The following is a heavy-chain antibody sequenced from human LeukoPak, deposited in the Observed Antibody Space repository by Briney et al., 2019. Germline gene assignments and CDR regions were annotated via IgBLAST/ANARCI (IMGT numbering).Heavy chain of an antibody. V-gene: IGHV3-23*01. CDR3: AKRRTAGTEYYFDH. Sequence: GGSLRLSCAVSGFTFSSYGMSWVRQAPGKGVEWVSAISGSGGTTYYADSVKGRFTISRDNSKNTLYLQMNSLRADDTAVYSCAKRRTAGTEYYFDHWGQGTLVTVSS. J-gene: IGHJ4*02. CDR2: ISGSGGTT. D-gene: IGHD6-13*01. CDR1: GFTFSSYG.